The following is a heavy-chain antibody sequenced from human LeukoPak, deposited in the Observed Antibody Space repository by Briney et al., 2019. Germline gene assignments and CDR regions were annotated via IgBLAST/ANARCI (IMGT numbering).Heavy chain of an antibody. CDR1: GFTFYDYG. Sequence: GGSLRLSCAASGFTFYDYGMSWVRQAPGKRLEWVSGINWNGGSTGYADSVKGRFTISRDNAKNSLYLQMNSLRAEDTAVYYCARFIAAPYYFDYWGRGTLVTVSS. J-gene: IGHJ4*02. CDR3: ARFIAAPYYFDY. V-gene: IGHV3-20*04. D-gene: IGHD6-13*01. CDR2: INWNGGST.